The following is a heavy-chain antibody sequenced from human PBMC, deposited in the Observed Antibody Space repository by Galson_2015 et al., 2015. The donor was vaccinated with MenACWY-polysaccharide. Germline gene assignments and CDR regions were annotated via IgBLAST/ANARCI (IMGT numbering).Heavy chain of an antibody. V-gene: IGHV4-39*01. CDR3: ASRLAQVGIAGYGYGMDV. D-gene: IGHD2-15*01. CDR1: GGSNSSSNYY. CDR2: ISYSGST. Sequence: ETLSLTCTVSGGSNSSSNYYWGWIRQSPEKGLEWIGTISYSGSTYYNPSLKSRVTISVDTSKNQFSLKLSSVTAADTAVYYCASRLAQVGIAGYGYGMDVWGQGTTVTVSS. J-gene: IGHJ6*02.